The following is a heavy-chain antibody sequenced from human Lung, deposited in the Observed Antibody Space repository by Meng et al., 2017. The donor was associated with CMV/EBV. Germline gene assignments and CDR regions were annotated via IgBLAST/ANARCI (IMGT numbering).Heavy chain of an antibody. CDR3: ARGATLNPNWFDP. V-gene: IGHV1-69*13. CDR2: IIPIFGTA. CDR1: GGTFSSYA. J-gene: IGHJ5*02. Sequence: SVKVSXKASGGTFSSYAISWVRQAPGQGLEWMGGIIPIFGTANYAQKFQGRVTITADESTSTAYMELSSLRSEDTAVYYCARGATLNPNWFDPWGQGTLVTVSS. D-gene: IGHD1-26*01.